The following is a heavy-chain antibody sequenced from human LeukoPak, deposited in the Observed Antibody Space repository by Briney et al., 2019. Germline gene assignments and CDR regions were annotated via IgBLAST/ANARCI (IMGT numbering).Heavy chain of an antibody. D-gene: IGHD1-26*01. Sequence: PSETLSLTCAVYGGSFSGYYWSWIRQPPGKGLEWIGEINHSGSTNYNPSLKSRVTISVDTSKNQFSLKLSSVTAADTAVYYCARPWYGGSLGYWGQGTLVTVSS. CDR3: ARPWYGGSLGY. CDR1: GGSFSGYY. J-gene: IGHJ4*02. CDR2: INHSGST. V-gene: IGHV4-34*01.